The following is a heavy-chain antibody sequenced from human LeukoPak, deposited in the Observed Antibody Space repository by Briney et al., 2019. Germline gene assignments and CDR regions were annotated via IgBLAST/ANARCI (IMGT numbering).Heavy chain of an antibody. J-gene: IGHJ4*02. CDR1: RFTFSSYA. CDR2: ISYDGSAK. D-gene: IGHD1-26*01. CDR3: ARDQSGTYCVDY. V-gene: IGHV3-30*04. Sequence: PGGSLRLSCATPRFTFSSYAIHWVRQAPGKGLEWVAFISYDGSAKYYADSVKGRFTISRDSSKNTVYLQMNNLRAEDTALYYCARDQSGTYCVDYWGQGTLVTVSS.